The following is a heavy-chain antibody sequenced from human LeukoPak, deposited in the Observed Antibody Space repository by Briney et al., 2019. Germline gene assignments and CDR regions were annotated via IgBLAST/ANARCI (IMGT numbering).Heavy chain of an antibody. J-gene: IGHJ4*02. CDR3: AGKFGYSSGWYYFDY. CDR2: INPNSGGT. D-gene: IGHD6-19*01. CDR1: GYTFTGYY. V-gene: IGHV1-2*06. Sequence: EASVKVCCKASGYTFTGYYMHWVRQAPGQGLEWMGRINPNSGGTNYAQKFQGRVTMTRDTSISTAYMELSRLRSDDTAVYYCAGKFGYSSGWYYFDYWGQGTLVTVSS.